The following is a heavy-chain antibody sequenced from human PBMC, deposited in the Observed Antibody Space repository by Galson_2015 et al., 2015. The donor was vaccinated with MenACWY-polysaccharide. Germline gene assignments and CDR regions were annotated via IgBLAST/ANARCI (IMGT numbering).Heavy chain of an antibody. D-gene: IGHD3-10*01. Sequence: GSTYYADSVKGRFTISRDNSKNTLYLQMNSLRAEDTAVYYCASVNYYGSGTYYKGAFDVWGQGTMVTVSS. CDR2: GST. V-gene: IGHV3-66*01. CDR3: ASVNYYGSGTYYKGAFDV. J-gene: IGHJ3*01.